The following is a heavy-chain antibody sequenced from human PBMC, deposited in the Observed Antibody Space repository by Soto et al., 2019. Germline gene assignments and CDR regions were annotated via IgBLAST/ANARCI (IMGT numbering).Heavy chain of an antibody. CDR1: GFTFSSNW. D-gene: IGHD1-26*01. CDR2: INPDGSMK. CDR3: ARWLSGSYMD. J-gene: IGHJ4*02. V-gene: IGHV3-7*03. Sequence: PGGSLRLSCAASGFTFSSNWMTWVRQAPGKGLEWLANINPDGSMKYYVDSVKGRFTISRDNARNSLYLHVNSLRAEDTAVYYCARWLSGSYMDWGQGTLVTSPQ.